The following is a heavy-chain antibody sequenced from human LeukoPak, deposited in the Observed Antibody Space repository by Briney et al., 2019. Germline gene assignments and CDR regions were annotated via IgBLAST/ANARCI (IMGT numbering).Heavy chain of an antibody. V-gene: IGHV3-74*03. Sequence: GGSLRLSCAASGFSLSGYWMHWVRQAPGKGLVWVSRSKYDGTSATYADSVEGRFTVSRDNAKNMLYLQMNSLRVEDTAVYYCAKSDYFDYWGQGTLVTVSS. CDR1: GFSLSGYW. CDR3: AKSDYFDY. CDR2: SKYDGTSA. J-gene: IGHJ4*02.